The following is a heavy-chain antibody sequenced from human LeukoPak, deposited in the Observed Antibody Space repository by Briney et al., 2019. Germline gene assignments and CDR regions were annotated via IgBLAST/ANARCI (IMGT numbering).Heavy chain of an antibody. CDR1: GGSFSGYY. J-gene: IGHJ6*02. CDR3: ARGPPPTYYDFWSGYFGLYGMDV. V-gene: IGHV4-34*01. D-gene: IGHD3-3*01. Sequence: SETLSLTCAVYGGSFSGYYWSWIRQPPGKGLEWIGEINHSGSTNYNPSLKSRVTISVDTSKNQFSLKLSSVTAADTAVYYCARGPPPTYYDFWSGYFGLYGMDVWGQGTTVTVSS. CDR2: INHSGST.